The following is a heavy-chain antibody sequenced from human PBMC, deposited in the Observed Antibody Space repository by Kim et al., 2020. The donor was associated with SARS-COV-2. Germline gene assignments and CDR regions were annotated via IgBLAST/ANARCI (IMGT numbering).Heavy chain of an antibody. J-gene: IGHJ6*02. V-gene: IGHV3-11*06. CDR3: ARERSAAAGIVDGMDV. D-gene: IGHD6-13*01. Sequence: GKGRFTISRDNAKNSLYLQMNSLRAEDTAVYYCARERSAAAGIVDGMDVWGQGTTVTVSS.